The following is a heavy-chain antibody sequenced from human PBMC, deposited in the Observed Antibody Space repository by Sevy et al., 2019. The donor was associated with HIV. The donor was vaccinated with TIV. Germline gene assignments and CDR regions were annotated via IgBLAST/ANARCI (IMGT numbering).Heavy chain of an antibody. V-gene: IGHV3-23*01. J-gene: IGHJ4*02. CDR1: GFTLSTYA. Sequence: GGSLRLSCAASGFTLSTYAMSWVRQAPGKGLEWVSAISGSGGSTYYADSVKGRFTISRDNSKNTLYLQMNSLRAEDTAVYYCAKDAGYYGSGSYIDYWGQGTLVTVSS. CDR3: AKDAGYYGSGSYIDY. D-gene: IGHD3-10*01. CDR2: ISGSGGST.